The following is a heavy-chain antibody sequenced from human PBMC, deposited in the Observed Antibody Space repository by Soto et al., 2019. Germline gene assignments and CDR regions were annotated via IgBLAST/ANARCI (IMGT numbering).Heavy chain of an antibody. CDR1: GFTFSSYA. CDR2: ISYDGSNK. Sequence: QVQLVESRGGVVQPGRSLRLSCAASGFTFSSYAMHWVRQAPGKGLEWVAVISYDGSNKYYADSVKGRFTISRDNSKNTLYLQMNSLRADDTAVYYCARPLWRNDYNWGYFDLWGRGTLVTVSS. D-gene: IGHD4-4*01. J-gene: IGHJ2*01. V-gene: IGHV3-30-3*01. CDR3: ARPLWRNDYNWGYFDL.